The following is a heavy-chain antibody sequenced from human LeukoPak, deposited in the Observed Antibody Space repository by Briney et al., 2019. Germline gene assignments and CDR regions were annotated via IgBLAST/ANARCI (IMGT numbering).Heavy chain of an antibody. J-gene: IGHJ4*02. V-gene: IGHV3-49*04. CDR2: IRSNVFGGTT. CDR1: GFTFSSYA. Sequence: GGSLRLSCAASGFTFSSYAMSWVRQAPGKGLEWVGLIRSNVFGGTTEYAAPVKGRFSFSRDDSKNIVYLQMNSLKSEDTALYYCTRLRGGYFDSWGQGTRVTVSS. CDR3: TRLRGGYFDS. D-gene: IGHD3-16*01.